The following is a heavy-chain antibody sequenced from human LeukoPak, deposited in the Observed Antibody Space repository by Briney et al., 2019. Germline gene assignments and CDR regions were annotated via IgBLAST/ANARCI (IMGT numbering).Heavy chain of an antibody. CDR2: IYYSGST. V-gene: IGHV4-59*01. CDR1: GGSISSYY. CDR3: ARGRYSSGIYYFDY. D-gene: IGHD6-19*01. Sequence: PSETLSLTSTVSGGSISSYYWSWIRQPPGKGLEWIGYIYYSGSTNYNPSLKSRVTISVDTSKNQFSLKLSSVTAADTAVYYCARGRYSSGIYYFDYWGQGTLVTVSS. J-gene: IGHJ4*02.